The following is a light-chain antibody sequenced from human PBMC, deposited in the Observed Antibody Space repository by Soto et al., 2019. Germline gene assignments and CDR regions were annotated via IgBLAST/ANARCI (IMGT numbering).Light chain of an antibody. CDR1: SSDVGNYNY. CDR3: SSYTSSSTLYV. Sequence: QSVLTQPAAVSGSPGQSITISCTGTSSDVGNYNYVSWYQQHPGKAPKLMICEVNKRPSGVSNRFSGSKSGDTASLTISGLQAEDEADYYCSSYTSSSTLYVFGTGTKVT. CDR2: EVN. V-gene: IGLV2-14*01. J-gene: IGLJ1*01.